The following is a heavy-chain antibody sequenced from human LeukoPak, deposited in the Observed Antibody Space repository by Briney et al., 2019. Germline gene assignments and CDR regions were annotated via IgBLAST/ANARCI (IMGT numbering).Heavy chain of an antibody. CDR1: GYSFTSYW. J-gene: IGHJ4*02. D-gene: IGHD6-13*01. CDR3: AGLPSASAAGTGSDY. CDR2: IYPGDSDT. V-gene: IGHV5-51*01. Sequence: GESLKISCKGSGYSFTSYWIGWVRQMPGKGLEWMEVIYPGDSDTRYSPSFQGQVTISADKSISTAYLQSSSLKASDTAMYYCAGLPSASAAGTGSDYWGQGTLVTVSS.